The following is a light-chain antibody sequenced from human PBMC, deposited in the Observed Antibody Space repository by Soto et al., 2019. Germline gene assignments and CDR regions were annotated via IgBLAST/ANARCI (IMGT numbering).Light chain of an antibody. CDR1: QSVSSSY. CDR2: GAS. Sequence: EIVLTQSPGTLSLSPGERATLSCRASQSVSSSYLAWYQQKPGQAPRLLIYGASARATGIPDRFSGSGSGTRLTLSVSSLEPEDCSVYYCQEDGSAPLYTFGPGTKLEIK. CDR3: QEDGSAPLYT. V-gene: IGKV3-20*01. J-gene: IGKJ2*01.